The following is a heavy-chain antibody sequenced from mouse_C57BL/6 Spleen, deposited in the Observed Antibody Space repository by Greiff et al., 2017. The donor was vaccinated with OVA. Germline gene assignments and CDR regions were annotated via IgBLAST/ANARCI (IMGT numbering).Heavy chain of an antibody. CDR1: GYSITSGYY. CDR2: ISYDGSN. J-gene: IGHJ2*01. D-gene: IGHD1-1*01. V-gene: IGHV3-6*01. CDR3: ARDYGSSCFDY. Sequence: EVKLVESGPGLVKPSQSLSLTCSVTGYSITSGYYWNWIRQFPGNKLEWMGYISYDGSNNYNPSLKNRISITRDTSKNQFFLKLNSVTTEDTATYDCARDYGSSCFDYWGQGTTLTVSS.